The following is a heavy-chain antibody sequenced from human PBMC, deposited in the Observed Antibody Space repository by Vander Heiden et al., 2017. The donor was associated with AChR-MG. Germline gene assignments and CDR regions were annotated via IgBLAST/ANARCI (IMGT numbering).Heavy chain of an antibody. Sequence: EVRLVESGGTLVQPGGSLRRSCAASGITFRTHGMSWVRQTPGKGLEWVANIKEDGTKKDYVDSVEGRFTISRDNAKNSLYLQMNSLRVEDTAVYYCVSGIGYCDYWGQGTLVTVSS. CDR3: VSGIGYCDY. CDR2: IKEDGTKK. J-gene: IGHJ4*02. D-gene: IGHD5-18*01. V-gene: IGHV3-7*01. CDR1: GITFRTHG.